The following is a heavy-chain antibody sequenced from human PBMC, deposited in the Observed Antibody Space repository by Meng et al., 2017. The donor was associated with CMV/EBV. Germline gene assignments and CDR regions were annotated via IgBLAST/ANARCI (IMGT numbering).Heavy chain of an antibody. D-gene: IGHD6-6*01. CDR3: ARAGSSSSSAGIDY. CDR1: GGSFSGYY. V-gene: IGHV4-34*01. CDR2: INHSGST. J-gene: IGHJ4*02. Sequence: GSLRLSCAVYGGSFSGYYWSWIRQPPGKGLEWIGEINHSGSTNYNPSLKSRVTISVDTSKNQFSLKLSSVTAADTAVYYCARAGSSSSSAGIDYWGQGTLVTVSS.